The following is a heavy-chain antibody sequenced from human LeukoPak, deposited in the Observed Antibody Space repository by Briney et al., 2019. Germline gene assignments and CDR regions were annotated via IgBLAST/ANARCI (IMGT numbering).Heavy chain of an antibody. V-gene: IGHV1-69*04. CDR2: IIPTLGIA. D-gene: IGHD3-22*01. CDR1: GGTFSSYA. Sequence: ASVKVSCKASGGTFSSYAISWVRQAPGQGLEWMGRIIPTLGIANYAQKFQGRVTITADKSTSTAYMELSSLRSEDTAVYYCARDASGSSGYWGYNWFDPWGQGTLVTVSS. J-gene: IGHJ5*02. CDR3: ARDASGSSGYWGYNWFDP.